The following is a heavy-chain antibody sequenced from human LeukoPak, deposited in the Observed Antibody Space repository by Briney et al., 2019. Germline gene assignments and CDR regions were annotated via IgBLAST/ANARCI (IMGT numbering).Heavy chain of an antibody. D-gene: IGHD6-13*01. V-gene: IGHV3-9*01. CDR1: GFTFDDYA. CDR2: ISWNSGSI. J-gene: IGHJ4*02. Sequence: PGGSLRLSCAASGFTFDDYAMHWVRQAPGKGLEWVPGISWNSGSIGYADSVKGRFTISRDNAKNSLYLQMNSLRAEDTALYYCAKDIAAAGKSGFDYWGQGTLVTVSS. CDR3: AKDIAAAGKSGFDY.